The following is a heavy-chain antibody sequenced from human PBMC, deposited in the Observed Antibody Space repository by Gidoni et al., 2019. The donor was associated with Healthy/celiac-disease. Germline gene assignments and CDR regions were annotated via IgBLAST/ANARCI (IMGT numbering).Heavy chain of an antibody. V-gene: IGHV1-18*01. CDR3: ARSGDYGGNSELVAFDY. CDR1: GYTFTSYG. CDR2: ISAYNGNT. D-gene: IGHD4-17*01. J-gene: IGHJ4*02. Sequence: QVQLVQSGAEVKKPGASVKVSCKASGYTFTSYGISWVRQAPGQGLEWMGWISAYNGNTNYAQKPQGRVTMTTDTSTSTAYMELRSLRSDDTAVYYCARSGDYGGNSELVAFDYWGQGTLVTVSS.